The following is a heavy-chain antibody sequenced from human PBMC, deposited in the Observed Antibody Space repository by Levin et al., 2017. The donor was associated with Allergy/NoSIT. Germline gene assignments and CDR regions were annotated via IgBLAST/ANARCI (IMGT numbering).Heavy chain of an antibody. CDR2: IRSKANSYAT. CDR1: GFTFSGSA. J-gene: IGHJ4*02. D-gene: IGHD5-18*01. V-gene: IGHV3-73*01. Sequence: GGSLRLSCAASGFTFSGSAMHWVRQASGKGLEWVGRIRSKANSYATAYGASVKGRFTISRDDSKNRVYLQMNSLKTEDTALYYCTRAETPMVSNFDYWGQGTLVTVSS. CDR3: TRAETPMVSNFDY.